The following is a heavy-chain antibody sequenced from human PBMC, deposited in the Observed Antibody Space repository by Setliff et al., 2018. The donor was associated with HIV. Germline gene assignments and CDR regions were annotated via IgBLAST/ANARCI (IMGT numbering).Heavy chain of an antibody. V-gene: IGHV1-18*01. CDR2: ISAYNANT. J-gene: IGHJ3*02. D-gene: IGHD6-19*01. CDR3: ASGRGEYSSGWYRNALDI. Sequence: ASVKVSCKASTYPFTSYGISWVRQAPGQGLEWMGWISAYNANTNYAQKVQGRVTMTTDTSTSTAYMELRSLRSDDTAIYYCASGRGEYSSGWYRNALDIWGQGTMVTVSS. CDR1: TYPFTSYG.